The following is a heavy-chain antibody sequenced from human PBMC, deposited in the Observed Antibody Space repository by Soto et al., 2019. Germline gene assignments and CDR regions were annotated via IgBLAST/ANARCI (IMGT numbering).Heavy chain of an antibody. Sequence: SETLSLTCSVSGGSISSGYWTWIRQPPGKGLEWIGNIYYGGSINYNPSLKSRVIISVDTAKNQFSLRLSSVTAADTAVYYCTGAYYDISGYSLDPWGQGTSGTVS. CDR3: TGAYYDISGYSLDP. V-gene: IGHV4-59*01. CDR2: IYYGGSI. D-gene: IGHD3-22*01. J-gene: IGHJ5*02. CDR1: GGSISSGY.